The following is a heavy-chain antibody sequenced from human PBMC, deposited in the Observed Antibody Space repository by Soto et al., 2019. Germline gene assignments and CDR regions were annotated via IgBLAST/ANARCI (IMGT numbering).Heavy chain of an antibody. Sequence: SVKVSCKASGGTFSSYTISWVRQAPGQGLEWMGRIIPILGIANYAQKFQGRVTITADKSTSTAYMELSSLRSEDTAVYYCARVSSYNWNPYLPDYYYYMDVWGKGTTVTVSS. J-gene: IGHJ6*03. CDR2: IIPILGIA. V-gene: IGHV1-69*02. D-gene: IGHD1-20*01. CDR1: GGTFSSYT. CDR3: ARVSSYNWNPYLPDYYYYMDV.